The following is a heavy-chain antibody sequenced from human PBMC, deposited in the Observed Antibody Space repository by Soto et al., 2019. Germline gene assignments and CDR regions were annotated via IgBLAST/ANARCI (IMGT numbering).Heavy chain of an antibody. V-gene: IGHV4-61*01. CDR3: AMIPIDTYMIYWFDP. Sequence: PSGTLSPTRPFPCDSAPSGNFYWTLIREPPGEGMGGGGPFYYSGSTNYSPSLKSRVTISLNTPNNQFSLKVTSVTAADTAVYYCAMIPIDTYMIYWFDPWGQGTLVTVSS. D-gene: IGHD3-16*01. CDR2: FYYSGST. J-gene: IGHJ5*01. CDR1: CDSAPSGNFY.